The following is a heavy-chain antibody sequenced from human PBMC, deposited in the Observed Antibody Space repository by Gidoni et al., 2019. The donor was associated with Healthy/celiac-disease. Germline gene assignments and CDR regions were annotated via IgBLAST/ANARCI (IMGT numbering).Heavy chain of an antibody. CDR2: INPSGGST. V-gene: IGHV1-46*01. D-gene: IGHD3-3*01. J-gene: IGHJ4*02. CDR3: AIDFWSGYIFDY. CDR1: GHTFTSYY. Sequence: QVQLVQSGAEVKKPGASVKVSCKASGHTFTSYYMHWVRQAPGQGLEWMGIINPSGGSTSYAQKFQGRVTMTRDTSTSTVYMELSSLRSEDTAVYYCAIDFWSGYIFDYWGQGTLVTVSS.